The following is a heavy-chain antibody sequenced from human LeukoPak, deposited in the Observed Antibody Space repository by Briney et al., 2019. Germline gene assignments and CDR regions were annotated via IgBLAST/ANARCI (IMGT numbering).Heavy chain of an antibody. CDR2: IYYSGST. Sequence: SETLSLTCTVSGGSLSSYYWSWIRQPPGKGLEWIGYIYYSGSTNYNPSLKSRVTISVDTSKNQFSLKLSSVTAADTAVYYCAREGGYYYERSDAFDIWGQGTMVTVSS. J-gene: IGHJ3*02. D-gene: IGHD3-22*01. V-gene: IGHV4-59*12. CDR1: GGSLSSYY. CDR3: AREGGYYYERSDAFDI.